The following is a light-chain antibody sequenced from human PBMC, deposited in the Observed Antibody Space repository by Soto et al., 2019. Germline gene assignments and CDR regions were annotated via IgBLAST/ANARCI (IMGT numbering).Light chain of an antibody. V-gene: IGKV3-20*01. CDR1: QTITPTF. CDR2: GAS. CDR3: QQFGVSPT. J-gene: IGKJ4*01. Sequence: EIVLTQSPGTLSLSPGERATLSCRASQTITPTFLAWYQQKPGQAPRLLIYGASSRATDIPDRFSGSGSGTDFTLTISKLEPEDFAVYYCQQFGVSPTFGGGTKVDSK.